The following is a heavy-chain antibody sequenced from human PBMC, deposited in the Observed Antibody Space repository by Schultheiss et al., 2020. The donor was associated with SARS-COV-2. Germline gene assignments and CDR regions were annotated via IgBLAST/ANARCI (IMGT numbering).Heavy chain of an antibody. CDR1: GYTFTGYY. V-gene: IGHV1-2*02. J-gene: IGHJ4*02. Sequence: ASVKVSCKASGYTFTGYYMHWVRQAPGQGLEWMGWINPNSGGTNYAQKFQGRVTMTRDTSISTAHMELSRLRSDDTAVYYCARLRTYCSGGSCYNYFDYWGQGTLVTVSS. D-gene: IGHD2-15*01. CDR3: ARLRTYCSGGSCYNYFDY. CDR2: INPNSGGT.